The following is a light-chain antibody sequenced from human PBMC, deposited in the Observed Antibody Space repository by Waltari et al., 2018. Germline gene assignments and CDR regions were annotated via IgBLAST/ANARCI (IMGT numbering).Light chain of an antibody. Sequence: SYELTQPPSVSVSPGQTARITCSGDAFPKKSAYWYQQKSGQAPVLVIYEDTKRPSGNPGRFAGSSSGTVATLTISGAQVDDEADYYCYATHSSGKVFGGGTKLTVL. CDR1: AFPKKS. CDR2: EDT. CDR3: YATHSSGKV. V-gene: IGLV3-10*01. J-gene: IGLJ2*01.